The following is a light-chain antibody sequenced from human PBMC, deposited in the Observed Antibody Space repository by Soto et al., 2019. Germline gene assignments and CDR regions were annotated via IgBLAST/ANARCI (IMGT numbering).Light chain of an antibody. J-gene: IGLJ1*01. Sequence: QSALTQPASVSGSPGQSITISCTGTSSDVGGYNYVSWYQQHPGKAPKLTIYEVSNRPSGVSNRFSGSKSGNTASLTISGLQAEDEDDYYCSSYTSSSTYVFGPGTKLTVL. CDR2: EVS. V-gene: IGLV2-14*03. CDR1: SSDVGGYNY. CDR3: SSYTSSSTYV.